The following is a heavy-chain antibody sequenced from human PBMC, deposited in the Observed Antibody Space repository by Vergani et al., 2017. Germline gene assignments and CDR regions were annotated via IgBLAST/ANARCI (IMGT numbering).Heavy chain of an antibody. CDR2: NNPNSGGT. CDR1: GYTFTGYY. CDR3: GRAPHQYCSSTSCHPLDY. J-gene: IGHJ4*02. D-gene: IGHD2-2*01. V-gene: IGHV1-2*02. Sequence: QVQLVQSGAEVKTPGASVKVSCKASGYTFTGYYMHWVRQAPGQGLEWMGWNNPNSGGTNYAQKFQGRVTMTRETSISTAYMELSRLRSDDTAVYCWGRAPHQYCSSTSCHPLDYWGQGTLVTVSS.